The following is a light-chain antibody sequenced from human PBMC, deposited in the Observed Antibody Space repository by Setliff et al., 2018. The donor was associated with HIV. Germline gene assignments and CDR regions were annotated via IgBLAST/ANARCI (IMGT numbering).Light chain of an antibody. CDR2: DVT. Sequence: QSVLTQPRSVSGSPGQSVTISCTGTSSDVGGYNYVSWYQQHPGKAPKLMIYDVTKRPSGVSNRFSGSKSGNTASLTISGLQAEDEADYYCCSWAGSSTYGFGTGTKVTVL. CDR1: SSDVGGYNY. CDR3: CSWAGSSTYG. V-gene: IGLV2-11*01. J-gene: IGLJ1*01.